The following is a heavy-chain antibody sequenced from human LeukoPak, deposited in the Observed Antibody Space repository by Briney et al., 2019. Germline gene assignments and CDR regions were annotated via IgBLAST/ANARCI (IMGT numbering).Heavy chain of an antibody. CDR1: GVSISSYY. Sequence: SETLSLTCTVSGVSISSYYWSWIRQPPGKGLEWIGYIYYSGSTNYNPSLKSRVTISVDTSKSQFSLKLSSVTAADTAVYYCARVSGGTYPDYWGQGTLVTVSS. V-gene: IGHV4-59*01. J-gene: IGHJ4*02. CDR2: IYYSGST. CDR3: ARVSGGTYPDY.